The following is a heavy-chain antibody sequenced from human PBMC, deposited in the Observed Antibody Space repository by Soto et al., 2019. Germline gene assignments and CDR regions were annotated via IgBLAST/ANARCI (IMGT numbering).Heavy chain of an antibody. D-gene: IGHD2-2*01. V-gene: IGHV4-34*01. CDR2: INHSGST. Sequence: SETLSLTCAVYGWSFSGYYWSWIRQPPGKGLEWIGEINHSGSTNYNPSLKSRVTISVDTSKNQFSLKLSSVTAADTAVYYCARGSRIVVVPAAMRGGHNWFDPWGQGTLVTVSS. CDR3: ARGSRIVVVPAAMRGGHNWFDP. J-gene: IGHJ5*02. CDR1: GWSFSGYY.